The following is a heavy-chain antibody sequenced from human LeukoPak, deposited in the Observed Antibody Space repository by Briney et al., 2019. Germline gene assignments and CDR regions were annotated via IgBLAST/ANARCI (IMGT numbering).Heavy chain of an antibody. CDR2: IYYSGST. Sequence: SETLSLTCTVSGGSITSYYWSWIRQPPGKGLEWIGYIYYSGSTNYNPSLKSRVTISVDTSKNQFSLKLSSVTAADTAVYYCARESGGYSYGSIDYWGQGTLVTVSS. J-gene: IGHJ4*02. CDR3: ARESGGYSYGSIDY. CDR1: GGSITSYY. V-gene: IGHV4-59*12. D-gene: IGHD5-18*01.